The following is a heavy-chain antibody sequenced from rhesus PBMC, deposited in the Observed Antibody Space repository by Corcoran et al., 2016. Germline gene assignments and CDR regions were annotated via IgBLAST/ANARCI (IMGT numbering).Heavy chain of an antibody. CDR3: ARLPTRRFDV. J-gene: IGHJ5-1*01. CDR1: GVQTTTAEPG. V-gene: IGHV2-95*01. D-gene: IGHD3S6*01. Sequence: QVTLKESGPALVKPPQTLTLTCTISGVQTTTAEPGVGWIRQPPGKSLEWLASMFWSDNKYYITSLNSRLHIPKDPSKNLVILTMTNMDPVDTATYYCARLPTRRFDVWGPGVLVTVSS. CDR2: MFWSDNK.